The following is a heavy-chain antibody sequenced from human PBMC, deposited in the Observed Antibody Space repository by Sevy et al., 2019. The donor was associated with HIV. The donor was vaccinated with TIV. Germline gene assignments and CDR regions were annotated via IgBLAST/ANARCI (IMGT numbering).Heavy chain of an antibody. CDR3: WNTDDSSPWDY. CDR2: IKSQTDGGTS. J-gene: IGHJ4*02. CDR1: GITFNDAW. D-gene: IGHD3-22*01. Sequence: GGYLRLSCAASGITFNDAWMHWVRQAPGKGLEWIGRIKSQTDGGTSDYAAPVKDRFTISRDDPKNTLYLQMNSLQSDVTAVYYSWNTDDSSPWDYWGRGTLVTVSS. V-gene: IGHV3-15*01.